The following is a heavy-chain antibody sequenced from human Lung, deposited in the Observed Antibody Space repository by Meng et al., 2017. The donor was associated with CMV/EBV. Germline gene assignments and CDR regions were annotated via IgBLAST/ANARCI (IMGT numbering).Heavy chain of an antibody. CDR2: IRYDGSNK. Sequence: LTXAASGFTFSSYGMHWVRQAPGKGLEWVAFIRYDGSNKYYADSVKGRFTISRDNSKNTLYLQMNSLRAEDTAVYYCAKDRLSSSSWYYCYYGMDVWXQGTTVTVSS. CDR3: AKDRLSSSSWYYCYYGMDV. J-gene: IGHJ6*01. V-gene: IGHV3-30*02. D-gene: IGHD6-13*01. CDR1: GFTFSSYG.